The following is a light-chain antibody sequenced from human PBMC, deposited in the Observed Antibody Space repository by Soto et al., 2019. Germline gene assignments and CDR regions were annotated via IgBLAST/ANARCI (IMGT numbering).Light chain of an antibody. CDR1: QTISSW. J-gene: IGKJ1*01. CDR2: KAS. V-gene: IGKV1-5*03. Sequence: DIQMTQSPSTLSASVGDRVTITCRASQTISSWLAWYQQKPGKAPKLLIYKASTLESGVPSRFRGSGSGTDFTLTVTSLQPEDFATYDCQQYSYYATFGQGTKVEIK. CDR3: QQYSYYAT.